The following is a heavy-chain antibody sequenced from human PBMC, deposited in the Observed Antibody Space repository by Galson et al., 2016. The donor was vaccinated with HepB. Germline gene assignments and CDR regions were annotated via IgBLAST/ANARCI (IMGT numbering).Heavy chain of an antibody. CDR1: GFTFKNYA. J-gene: IGHJ6*02. CDR2: IWYDGSNR. V-gene: IGHV3-33*01. D-gene: IGHD2-2*01. CDR3: AREVGDCSSTSCSGKMDV. Sequence: SLRLSCAASGFTFKNYAIHWVRQAPGKGLEWVAVIWYDGSNRFHADSVKGRFAMSRDNSKSTAYLEMNSLRAEDTAVYYCAREVGDCSSTSCSGKMDVWGQGTTVTVSS.